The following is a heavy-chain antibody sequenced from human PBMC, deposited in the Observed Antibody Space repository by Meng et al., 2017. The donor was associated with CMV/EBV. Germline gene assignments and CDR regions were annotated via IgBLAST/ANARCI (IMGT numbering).Heavy chain of an antibody. Sequence: QVQLEESGPGLVKPSQTLSLTCNDAGGSISSGDYYWSWIRQPPGKGLELIGYIYYSGSTYYNPSLKSRVTISVDTSKNQFSLKLSSVTAADTAVYYCARAQYSSSCDYWGQGTLVTVSS. V-gene: IGHV4-30-4*08. CDR1: GGSISSGDYY. D-gene: IGHD6-13*01. CDR2: IYYSGST. CDR3: ARAQYSSSCDY. J-gene: IGHJ4*02.